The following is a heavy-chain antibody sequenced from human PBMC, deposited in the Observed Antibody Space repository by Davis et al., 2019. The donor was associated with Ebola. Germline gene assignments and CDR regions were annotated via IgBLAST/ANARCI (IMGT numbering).Heavy chain of an antibody. V-gene: IGHV1-2*02. J-gene: IGHJ4*02. CDR3: ARESGYCSSTSCSKQSFDY. CDR1: GYIFTGYY. CDR2: INPNTADR. Sequence: ASVKVSCKTSGYIFTGYYMHWVRQAPGQGLEWMGWINPNTADRGYVQKFQDRVTMTRDTSINTVYMQLRGVTSDDTAVYFCARESGYCSSTSCSKQSFDYWGQGTLVTVSS. D-gene: IGHD2-2*01.